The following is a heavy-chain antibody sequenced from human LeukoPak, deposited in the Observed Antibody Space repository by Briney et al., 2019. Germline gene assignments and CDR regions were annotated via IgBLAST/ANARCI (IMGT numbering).Heavy chain of an antibody. V-gene: IGHV1-18*01. J-gene: IGHJ5*02. CDR1: GYTFTIYG. CDR3: ARDPKTRPLSGSGWFDP. CDR2: ISAYNGNT. D-gene: IGHD3-10*01. Sequence: GASVKVSCKASGYTFTIYGISWVRQAPGQGLEWMGWISAYNGNTNYAQKLQGRVTMTTDTSTSTAYMELRSLRSDDTAVYYCARDPKTRPLSGSGWFDPWGQGTLVTVSS.